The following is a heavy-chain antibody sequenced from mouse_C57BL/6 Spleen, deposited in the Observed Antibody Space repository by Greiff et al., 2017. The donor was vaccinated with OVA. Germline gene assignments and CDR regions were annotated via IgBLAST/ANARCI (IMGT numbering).Heavy chain of an antibody. CDR1: GYAFSSSW. D-gene: IGHD1-1*01. CDR3: ARTDYYGSSSWFAY. V-gene: IGHV1-82*01. Sequence: ESGPELVKPGASVKISCKASGYAFSSSWMNWVKQRPGKGLEWIGRIYPGDGDTNYNGKFKGKATLTADKSSSTAYMQLSSLTSEDSAVDFCARTDYYGSSSWFAYWGQGTLVTVSA. J-gene: IGHJ3*01. CDR2: IYPGDGDT.